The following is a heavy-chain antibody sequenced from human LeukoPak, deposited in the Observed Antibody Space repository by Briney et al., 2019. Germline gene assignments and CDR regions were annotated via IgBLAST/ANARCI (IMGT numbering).Heavy chain of an antibody. CDR3: AKDHSSSWYGLFDY. Sequence: GGSLRLSCAASGFTVSSNYMSWVRQAPGKGLEWVSVIYSGGSTYYADSVKGRFTISRDNSKNTLYLQMNSLRAEDTAVYYCAKDHSSSWYGLFDYWGQGTLVTVSS. V-gene: IGHV3-66*01. D-gene: IGHD6-13*01. CDR1: GFTVSSNY. CDR2: IYSGGST. J-gene: IGHJ4*02.